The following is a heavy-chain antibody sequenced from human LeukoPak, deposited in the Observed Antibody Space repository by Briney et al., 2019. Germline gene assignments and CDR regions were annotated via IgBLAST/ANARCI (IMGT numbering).Heavy chain of an antibody. Sequence: GGSLRLSCAASGFTVSSNYMSWVRQAPGKGLEWVSVIYSGGSTYYADSVKGRFTISRDNSKNTLYLQMNSLRAEDTAVYYCARDLRGYGYGYFDYWGQGTLVTVSS. CDR1: GFTVSSNY. J-gene: IGHJ4*02. CDR2: IYSGGST. D-gene: IGHD5-18*01. V-gene: IGHV3-53*01. CDR3: ARDLRGYGYGYFDY.